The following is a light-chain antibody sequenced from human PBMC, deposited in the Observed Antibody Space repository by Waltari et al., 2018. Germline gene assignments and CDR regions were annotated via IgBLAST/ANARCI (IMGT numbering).Light chain of an antibody. Sequence: EIVLTQSPGSLSSSPGESVTLSCRASQSVSRALAGYQQKPGQAPRLLIFGASNRATGIPDRFSGSGSETDFSLTISRLEPEDFAVYYCQHYVRLPATFGRGTKVEIK. CDR3: QHYVRLPAT. V-gene: IGKV3-20*01. CDR1: QSVSRA. CDR2: GAS. J-gene: IGKJ1*01.